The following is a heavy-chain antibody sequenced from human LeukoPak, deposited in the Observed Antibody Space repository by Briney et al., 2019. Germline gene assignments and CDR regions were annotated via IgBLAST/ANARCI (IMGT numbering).Heavy chain of an antibody. CDR3: ARDGSTVTNYYFDY. Sequence: PGGSLRLSCAASGFTFSSYSMNWVRQAPGKGLEWVSSISSSSSYIYYADSVKGRFTISRDNAKNSLYLQMNSLRAEDTAVYYCARDGSTVTNYYFDYWGQGTLVTVPS. D-gene: IGHD4-17*01. J-gene: IGHJ4*02. CDR1: GFTFSSYS. V-gene: IGHV3-21*01. CDR2: ISSSSSYI.